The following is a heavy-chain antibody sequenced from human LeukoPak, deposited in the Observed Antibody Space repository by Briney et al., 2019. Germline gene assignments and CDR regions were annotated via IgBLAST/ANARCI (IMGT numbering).Heavy chain of an antibody. D-gene: IGHD5-18*01. CDR2: ISGGGGST. V-gene: IGHV3-23*01. CDR3: AKDRGIQLWSEYFQH. CDR1: GFTFSSYA. J-gene: IGHJ1*01. Sequence: GGSLRLSCAASGFTFSSYAMSWVRQAPGKGLEWVSAISGGGGSTYYADSVKGRFTISRDNSKNTLYLQMNSLRAEDTAVYYCAKDRGIQLWSEYFQHWGQGTLVTVSS.